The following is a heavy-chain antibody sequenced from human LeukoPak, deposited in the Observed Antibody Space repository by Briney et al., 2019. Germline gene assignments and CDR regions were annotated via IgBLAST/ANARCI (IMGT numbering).Heavy chain of an antibody. CDR1: GFTFSSYS. J-gene: IGHJ6*02. D-gene: IGHD6-19*01. Sequence: GGSLRLSCAASGFTFSSYSMNWVRQAPGKGLEWVSSISSSSSYIYYADSVKGRFTISRDNAKNSLYLQMNSLRAEDAAVYYCARTIAVAARRYYYYGMDVWAKGPRSPSP. CDR3: ARTIAVAARRYYYYGMDV. CDR2: ISSSSSYI. V-gene: IGHV3-21*01.